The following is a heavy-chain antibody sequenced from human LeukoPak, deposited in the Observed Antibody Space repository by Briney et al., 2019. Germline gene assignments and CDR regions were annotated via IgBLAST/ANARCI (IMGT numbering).Heavy chain of an antibody. D-gene: IGHD3-3*01. CDR3: AKDGYYSSANHFARLHFDL. CDR2: ISGDVQTT. J-gene: IGHJ2*01. CDR1: GFTFSTQA. Sequence: GGSLRLSCEASGFTFSTQAMNWIRQTPGKGLESLSVISGDVQTTTYASSVKGRFTISRDNSKNTLYLEMNSLRVEDTAIYYCAKDGYYSSANHFARLHFDLWGRGTRVTVSS. V-gene: IGHV3-23*01.